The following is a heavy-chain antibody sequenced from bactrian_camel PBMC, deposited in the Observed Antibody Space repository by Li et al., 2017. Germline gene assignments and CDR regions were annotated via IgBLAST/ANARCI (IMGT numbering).Heavy chain of an antibody. D-gene: IGHD1*01. CDR2: IGSTHIT. CDR3: VRDVSELAF. Sequence: HVQLVESGGGLVQPGESLRLSCATSGFTFKGNSMSWIRQPPGKGLEWESSIGSTHITYYADSVKGRFTISRDNAKNMVYLDMNSLRPEDTAVYYCVRDVSELAFWGQGTQVTVS. V-gene: IGHV3S9*01. CDR1: GFTFKGNS. J-gene: IGHJ4*01.